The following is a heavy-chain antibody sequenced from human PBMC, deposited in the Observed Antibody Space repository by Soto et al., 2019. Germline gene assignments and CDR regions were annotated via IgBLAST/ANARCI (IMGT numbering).Heavy chain of an antibody. CDR3: AIFCSSTSCYLSVPDAFDI. V-gene: IGHV1-69*13. Sequence: ASVKVSCKASGGTFSSYAISWVRQAPGQGLERMGGIIPIFGTANYAQKFQGRVTITADESTSTAYMELSSLSSEDTAVYYCAIFCSSTSCYLSVPDAFDIWGQGTMVTVSS. J-gene: IGHJ3*02. CDR2: IIPIFGTA. D-gene: IGHD2-2*01. CDR1: GGTFSSYA.